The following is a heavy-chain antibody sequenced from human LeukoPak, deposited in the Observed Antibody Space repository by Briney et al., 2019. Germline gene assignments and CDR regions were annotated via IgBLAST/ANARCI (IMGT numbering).Heavy chain of an antibody. CDR1: GFTVSSNY. Sequence: PGGSLRLSCAASGFTVSSNYMIWVRQAPGKGLDWVSIIYSGGSTYYADSVKGRFTISRDNSKNTLYLEMNGLRTEDAAVYYCARMTRSTVAAFDTWGQGIMVTVSS. V-gene: IGHV3-53*01. CDR3: ARMTRSTVAAFDT. J-gene: IGHJ3*02. CDR2: IYSGGST. D-gene: IGHD4-23*01.